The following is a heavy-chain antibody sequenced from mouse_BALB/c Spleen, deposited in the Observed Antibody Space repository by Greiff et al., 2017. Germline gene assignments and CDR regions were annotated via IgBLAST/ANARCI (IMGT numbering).Heavy chain of an antibody. D-gene: IGHD2-2*01. J-gene: IGHJ3*01. Sequence: VHLVESGPGLVAPSQSLSITCTVSGFSLTSYGVHWVRQPPGKGLEWLGVIWAGGSTNYNSALMSRLSISKDNSKSQVFLKMNSLQTDDTAMYYCASPYGYDTWFAYWGQGTLVTVSA. CDR2: IWAGGST. V-gene: IGHV2-9*02. CDR3: ASPYGYDTWFAY. CDR1: GFSLTSYG.